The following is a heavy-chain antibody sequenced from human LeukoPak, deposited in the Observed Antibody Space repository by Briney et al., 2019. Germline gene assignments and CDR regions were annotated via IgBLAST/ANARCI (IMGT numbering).Heavy chain of an antibody. CDR2: IITIFGTA. CDR1: GGTFSSYA. J-gene: IGHJ6*03. Sequence: GASVKVSCKASGGTFSSYAISWVRQAPGQGLEWMGGIITIFGTANYAQKFQGRVTITTDESTSTAYMELSSLRSEDTAVYYCARCVASRRSPLFWSGYSHYYYYYMDVWGKGTTVTVSS. V-gene: IGHV1-69*05. D-gene: IGHD3-3*01. CDR3: ARCVASRRSPLFWSGYSHYYYYYMDV.